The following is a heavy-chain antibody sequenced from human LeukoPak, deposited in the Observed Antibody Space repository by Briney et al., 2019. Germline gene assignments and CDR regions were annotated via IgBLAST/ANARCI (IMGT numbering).Heavy chain of an antibody. J-gene: IGHJ4*02. CDR2: INHSGST. CDR1: GGSFSGYY. V-gene: IGHV4-34*01. Sequence: PSETLSLTCAVYGGSFSGYYWSWIRQPPGKGLEWIGEINHSGSTNYNPSLKSRVTISVDTSKNQFFLKLSSVTAADTAVYYCARDSDHYDILTGYYKSPYYFDYWGQGTLVTVSS. D-gene: IGHD3-9*01. CDR3: ARDSDHYDILTGYYKSPYYFDY.